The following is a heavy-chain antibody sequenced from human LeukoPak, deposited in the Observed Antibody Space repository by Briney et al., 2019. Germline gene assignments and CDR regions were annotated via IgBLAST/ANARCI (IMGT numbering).Heavy chain of an antibody. V-gene: IGHV4-34*01. Sequence: SETLSLTCAVYGGSFSGYYWSWIRQPPGKGLEWIGEINPSGSTNYNPSLKSRVTISVDTSKNQFSLKLSSVTAADTAVYYCARGRIQPYGMDVWGQGTTVTVSS. D-gene: IGHD5-18*01. CDR2: INPSGST. CDR3: ARGRIQPYGMDV. CDR1: GGSFSGYY. J-gene: IGHJ6*02.